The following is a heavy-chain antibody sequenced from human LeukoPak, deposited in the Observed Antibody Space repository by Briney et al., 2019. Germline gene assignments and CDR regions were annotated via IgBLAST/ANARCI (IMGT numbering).Heavy chain of an antibody. CDR3: ARDRDIGTTGTKYGMDV. Sequence: GGSLRLSCAASGFTFSRYNMNWVRQAPGKGLEWVSDIYTGGSTYYADSVKGRFTISRDISENTLYLQMNSLRAEDTAVYHCARDRDIGTTGTKYGMDVWGQGTTVTVSS. J-gene: IGHJ6*02. V-gene: IGHV3-53*01. CDR2: IYTGGST. D-gene: IGHD6-13*01. CDR1: GFTFSRYN.